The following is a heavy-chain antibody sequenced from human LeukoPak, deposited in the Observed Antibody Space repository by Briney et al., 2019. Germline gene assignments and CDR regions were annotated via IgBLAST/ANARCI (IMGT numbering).Heavy chain of an antibody. J-gene: IGHJ3*02. V-gene: IGHV4-34*01. CDR1: GGSFSGYY. D-gene: IGHD4-17*01. CDR2: INHSGST. Sequence: SETLSLTCAVYGGSFSGYYWSWIRQPPGKGLEWIGEINHSGSTNYNPSLKSRVTISVDTSKNQFSLKLSSVTAADTAVYYCARGTSTVTATDAFDTWGQGTMVTVSS. CDR3: ARGTSTVTATDAFDT.